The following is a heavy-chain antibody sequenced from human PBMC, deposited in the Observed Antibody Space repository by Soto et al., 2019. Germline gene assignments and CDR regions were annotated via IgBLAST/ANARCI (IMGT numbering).Heavy chain of an antibody. CDR3: AIAQKDRYDHNSPEYYDLGVDV. J-gene: IGHJ6*01. CDR2: INPSGGTS. D-gene: IGHD3-3*01. V-gene: IGHV1-46*02. CDR1: GYTFNSYY. Sequence: ASVKVSCRASGYTFNSYYIHWVRRAPGQGLEWMGVINPSGGTSTSAQKFQGRVTMTTDTSTSTASLELSSLRSKDTAVFYCAIAQKDRYDHNSPEYYDLGVDVCGQGST.